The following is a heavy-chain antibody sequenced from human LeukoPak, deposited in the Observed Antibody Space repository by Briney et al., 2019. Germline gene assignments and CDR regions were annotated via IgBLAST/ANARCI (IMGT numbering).Heavy chain of an antibody. Sequence: PGESLRLSCAASGFTFSSYAMSWVRQAPAKGLEWVSDISGSGGSTYYADSVKGRFTISRDNSKNTLYLQMNSLRAEDTAVYYCAKKYNTGLDPWGQGTLVTVSS. D-gene: IGHD1-14*01. V-gene: IGHV3-23*01. J-gene: IGHJ5*02. CDR2: ISGSGGST. CDR1: GFTFSSYA. CDR3: AKKYNTGLDP.